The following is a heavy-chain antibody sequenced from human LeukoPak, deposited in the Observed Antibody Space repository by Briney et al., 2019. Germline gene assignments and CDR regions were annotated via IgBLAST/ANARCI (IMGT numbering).Heavy chain of an antibody. Sequence: PSETLSLTCTVSGGSISSSSYYWGWIRQPPGKGLEWIGSIYYSGSTHYNPSLKSRVTISVDTSKNQFSLKLSSVTAADTAVYYCARRLSSSWTYNWFDPWGQGTLVTVSS. CDR1: GGSISSSSYY. J-gene: IGHJ5*02. CDR3: ARRLSSSWTYNWFDP. V-gene: IGHV4-39*01. CDR2: IYYSGST. D-gene: IGHD6-13*01.